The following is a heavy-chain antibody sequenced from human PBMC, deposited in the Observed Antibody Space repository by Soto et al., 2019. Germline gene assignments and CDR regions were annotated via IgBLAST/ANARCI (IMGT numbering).Heavy chain of an antibody. D-gene: IGHD7-27*01. CDR1: GFTFTSYG. CDR3: ARVSRTLSRNWGPYFDY. J-gene: IGHJ4*02. Sequence: VQLLESGGGLVQPGGSLRLSCAASGFTFTSYGISWVRQAPGQGLEWMGWISAYNGNTNYAQKLQGRVTMTTDTSTSTAYMELRSLRSDDTAVYYCARVSRTLSRNWGPYFDYWGQGTLVTVSS. V-gene: IGHV1-18*01. CDR2: ISAYNGNT.